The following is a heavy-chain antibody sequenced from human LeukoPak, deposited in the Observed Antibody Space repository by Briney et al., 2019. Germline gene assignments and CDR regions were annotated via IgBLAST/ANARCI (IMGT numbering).Heavy chain of an antibody. J-gene: IGHJ4*02. CDR3: AKSSVLLWFGELLLSPFDY. CDR2: ITGSGGST. CDR1: GFTFSNYG. D-gene: IGHD3-10*01. Sequence: GGSLRLSCAASGFTFSNYGLSWVRQAPGKGLEWVSGITGSGGSTYYADSVKGRFTISRDNSKNTLYLQMNSLRAEDTAVYYCAKSSVLLWFGELLLSPFDYWGQGTLVTVSS. V-gene: IGHV3-23*01.